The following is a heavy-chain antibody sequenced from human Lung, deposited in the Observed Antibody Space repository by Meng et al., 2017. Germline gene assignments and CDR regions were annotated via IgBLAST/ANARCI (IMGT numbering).Heavy chain of an antibody. J-gene: IGHJ4*02. CDR1: GDSMSSSAYY. D-gene: IGHD5-18*01. Sequence: QVQLQDSGPGLVKPSQTLSLTCTVTGDSMSSSAYYWSWIRQLPGKGLEWIGYISYSGSTYYSPSLKSRVSISVDTSKKYFSLRLTSVTAADTAVYYCARGDTSKEFDYWGQGTLVTVSS. CDR3: ARGDTSKEFDY. V-gene: IGHV4-30-4*01. CDR2: ISYSGST.